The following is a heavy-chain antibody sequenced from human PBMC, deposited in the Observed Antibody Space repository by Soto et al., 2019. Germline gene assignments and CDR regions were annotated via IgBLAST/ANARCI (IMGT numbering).Heavy chain of an antibody. Sequence: QVQLVQSGAEVKKPGASVKVSCKASGYTFTSYAMHWVRQAPGQRLEWMGWINAGNGNTKYSQKFQGRVTITRDTSASTAYMELSSLRSEDTAVYYCASSYSTYDLIDYYYYGMDVWGQGTTVTVSS. D-gene: IGHD4-4*01. V-gene: IGHV1-3*01. CDR2: INAGNGNT. J-gene: IGHJ6*02. CDR3: ASSYSTYDLIDYYYYGMDV. CDR1: GYTFTSYA.